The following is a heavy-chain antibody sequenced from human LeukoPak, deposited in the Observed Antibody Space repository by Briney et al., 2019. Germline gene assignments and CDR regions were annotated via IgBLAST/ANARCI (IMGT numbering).Heavy chain of an antibody. J-gene: IGHJ4*02. V-gene: IGHV1-69*13. D-gene: IGHD1-20*01. CDR2: IIPIFGTA. Sequence: SVKVSCKASGGTFSSYAISWVRQAPGQGLEWMGGIIPIFGTANYAQKFQGRVTITADESTSTAYMELSSLRSEDTAVYYCARVTGVYNWNQDFDYWGQGTLVTVSS. CDR1: GGTFSSYA. CDR3: ARVTGVYNWNQDFDY.